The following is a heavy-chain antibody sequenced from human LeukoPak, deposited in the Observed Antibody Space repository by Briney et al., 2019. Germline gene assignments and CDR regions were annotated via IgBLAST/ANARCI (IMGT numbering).Heavy chain of an antibody. CDR1: GFTFSTHW. CDR2: INSDGSSR. D-gene: IGHD3-22*01. V-gene: IGHV3-74*01. CDR3: ARGPPYESCQDY. Sequence: GGSLSLSCAASGFTFSTHWMHWVRQAPGKGLVWVSRINSDGSSRSYADSVKGRFTISRDNAKNTLYLQMNSLRAEDTAVYYCARGPPYESCQDYWGQGTPVTVSS. J-gene: IGHJ4*02.